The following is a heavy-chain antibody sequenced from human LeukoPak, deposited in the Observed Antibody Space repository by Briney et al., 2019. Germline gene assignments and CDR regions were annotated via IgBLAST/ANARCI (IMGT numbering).Heavy chain of an antibody. Sequence: PSETLSLTCTVSGGSISSYYWSWIRQPPGKGLKWIGYIYYSGSTNYNPSLKSRVTISVDTSKNQFSLKLSSVTAADTAVYYCAASPIVVVPAAILLDYGMDVWGQGTTVTVSS. CDR3: AASPIVVVPAAILLDYGMDV. CDR1: GGSISSYY. V-gene: IGHV4-59*08. J-gene: IGHJ6*02. D-gene: IGHD2-2*01. CDR2: IYYSGST.